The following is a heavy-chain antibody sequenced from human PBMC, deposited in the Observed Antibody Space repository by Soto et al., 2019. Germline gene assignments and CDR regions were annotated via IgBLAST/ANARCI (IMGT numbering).Heavy chain of an antibody. CDR3: RVDIVVVPAAGWDYYYYGMDV. CDR2: IKSKTDGGTT. J-gene: IGHJ6*02. Sequence: AGGSLRLSCAASGFTFSNAWMSWVRQAPGKGLEWVGRIKSKTDGGTTDYAAPVKGRFTISRDDSKNTLYLQMNSLKTEDTAVYYCRVDIVVVPAAGWDYYYYGMDVWGQGTTVTVS. D-gene: IGHD2-2*03. V-gene: IGHV3-15*01. CDR1: GFTFSNAW.